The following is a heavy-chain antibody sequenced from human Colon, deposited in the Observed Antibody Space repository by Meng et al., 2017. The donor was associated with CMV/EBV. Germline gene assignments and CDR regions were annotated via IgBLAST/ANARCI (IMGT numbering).Heavy chain of an antibody. CDR1: GASITRYY. Sequence: VQLREPGPGLVKPSETLSLTCTSSGASITRYYWSWIRQPAGKGLEWIGRVYISGNTNYNPSLKSRVTMSIDTSKNQLSLNIRSVTAADTAVYYCATLSGRTADFDYWGQGTLVTVSS. D-gene: IGHD2-15*01. J-gene: IGHJ4*02. CDR3: ATLSGRTADFDY. V-gene: IGHV4-4*07. CDR2: VYISGNT.